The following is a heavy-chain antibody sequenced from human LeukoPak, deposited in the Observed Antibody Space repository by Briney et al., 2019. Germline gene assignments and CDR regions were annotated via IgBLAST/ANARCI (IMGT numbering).Heavy chain of an antibody. Sequence: SETLSLTCTVSGGSISSYYWNWIRQPSGKGREWIGYIYYSGSTNYNPSLKSRVTISVDTSKKQFSLKVSSVTAADTAVYYCARSRDAYNRDFDYWGQGTLVTVSS. CDR3: ARSRDAYNRDFDY. CDR1: GGSISSYY. V-gene: IGHV4-59*01. CDR2: IYYSGST. D-gene: IGHD5-24*01. J-gene: IGHJ4*02.